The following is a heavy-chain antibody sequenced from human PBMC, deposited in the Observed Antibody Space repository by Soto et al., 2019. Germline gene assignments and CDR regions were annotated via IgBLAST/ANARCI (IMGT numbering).Heavy chain of an antibody. D-gene: IGHD3-22*01. J-gene: IGHJ5*02. CDR3: ARDLDSSGFSPDWFDP. CDR1: GGSLSNYY. V-gene: IGHV4-4*07. Sequence: SETLSLTWTVSGGSLSNYYWSWIRQPTGKGLEWIGRIYTGGSINYNPSLKSRVTMSVDTSKQQFSLKLTSVTAADTAVYYCARDLDSSGFSPDWFDPWGQGTLVTVSS. CDR2: IYTGGSI.